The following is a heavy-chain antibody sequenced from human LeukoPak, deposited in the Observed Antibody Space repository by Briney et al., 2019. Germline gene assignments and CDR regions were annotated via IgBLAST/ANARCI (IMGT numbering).Heavy chain of an antibody. J-gene: IGHJ4*02. CDR3: AKVRDGFNTGFDY. CDR1: GFTFSSYA. V-gene: IGHV3-30-3*01. CDR2: ISYDGSNK. Sequence: GGSLRLSCAASGFTFSSYAMHWVRQAPGKGLEWVAVISYDGSNKYYADSVKGRFTISRDNSKNTLYLQMNSLRAEDTAVYYCAKVRDGFNTGFDYWGLGTLVTVSS. D-gene: IGHD5-24*01.